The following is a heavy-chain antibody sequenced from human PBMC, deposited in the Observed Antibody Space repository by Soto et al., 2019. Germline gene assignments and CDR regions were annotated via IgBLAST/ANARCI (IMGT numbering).Heavy chain of an antibody. CDR3: ARGGIPPSGYGIAYAMDV. V-gene: IGHV4-39*01. J-gene: IGHJ6*02. CDR2: IYYSGST. Sequence: SETLSLTCTVSGVSISGSRYYWGWIRQPPGRGLEWIGNIYYSGSTYYTPALKSRVTLSVDTSKNQFPLNLNSVTAADTAVYYCARGGIPPSGYGIAYAMDVWGQGTTVTVSS. CDR1: GVSISGSRYY. D-gene: IGHD1-26*01.